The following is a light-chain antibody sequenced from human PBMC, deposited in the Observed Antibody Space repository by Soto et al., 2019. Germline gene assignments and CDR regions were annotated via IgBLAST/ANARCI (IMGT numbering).Light chain of an antibody. CDR1: LSDIGVYRF. CDR3: SSYTSSNTYV. J-gene: IGLJ1*01. V-gene: IGLV2-14*03. CDR2: DVS. Sequence: QSVLTQPASVSGSPGQSITISCTGTLSDIGVYRFVSWYLHLPGKAPQLLIYDVSTRPSGVSTHFSGSKSGTTASLTISGLQAEDEGDYYCSSYTSSNTYVFGTGTKLTVL.